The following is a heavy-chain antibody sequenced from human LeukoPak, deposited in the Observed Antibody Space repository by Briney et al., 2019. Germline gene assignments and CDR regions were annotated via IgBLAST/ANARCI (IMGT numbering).Heavy chain of an antibody. CDR2: ISYDGSNK. V-gene: IGHV3-30-3*01. J-gene: IGHJ4*02. D-gene: IGHD6-13*01. CDR3: ARGHSSSWYWDPRPASFDY. Sequence: GGSLRLSCAASGFTFSSYWMNWARQAPGKGLEWVAVISYDGSNKYYADSVKGRFTISRDNSKNTLYLQMNSLRAEDTAVYYCARGHSSSWYWDPRPASFDYWGQGTLVTVSS. CDR1: GFTFSSYW.